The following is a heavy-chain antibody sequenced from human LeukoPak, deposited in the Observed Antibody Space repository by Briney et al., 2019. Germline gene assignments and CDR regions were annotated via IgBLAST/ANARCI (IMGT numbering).Heavy chain of an antibody. CDR1: GFTFSSYA. J-gene: IGHJ4*02. CDR3: ARDRDRSPGLYYFDY. Sequence: GGSLRLSCAASGFTFSSYAMHWVRQAPGKGLEWVAVISYDGSNKYYADSVKGRFTISRDNSKNTLYLQMNSLRAEDTAVYYCARDRDRSPGLYYFDYLGQGTLVTVSS. V-gene: IGHV3-30-3*01. CDR2: ISYDGSNK.